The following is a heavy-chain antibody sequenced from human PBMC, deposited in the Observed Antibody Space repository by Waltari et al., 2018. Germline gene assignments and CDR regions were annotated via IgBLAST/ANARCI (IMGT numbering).Heavy chain of an antibody. CDR1: GDSVSSNSAA. D-gene: IGHD3-10*01. V-gene: IGHV6-1*01. Sequence: QVQLQQSGPGLVKPSQTLSLTCGISGDSVSSNSAAWNWIRQSPSRGLEWLGRTYYRSKWYNQYAVSLTSRLVVNPDTSKNEVSLQLNSVAPEDTAVYYCVYGAGAFHIWGQGTMVTVSS. CDR3: VYGAGAFHI. J-gene: IGHJ3*02. CDR2: TYYRSKWYN.